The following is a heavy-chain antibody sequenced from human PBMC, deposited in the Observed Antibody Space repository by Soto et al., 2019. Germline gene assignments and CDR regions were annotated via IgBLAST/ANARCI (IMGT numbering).Heavy chain of an antibody. V-gene: IGHV3-23*01. J-gene: IGHJ4*02. CDR2: ISGSDGKT. D-gene: IGHD3-3*01. CDR1: GFSFGSYA. Sequence: GGSLRLSCAASGFSFGSYALSWVRQAPGKGLEWVSTISGSDGKTFYADSVKGRFSISRDTSQSTLYLQMNGLRADDTAIYYCARWSYLDYWGQGTRVTVSS. CDR3: ARWSYLDY.